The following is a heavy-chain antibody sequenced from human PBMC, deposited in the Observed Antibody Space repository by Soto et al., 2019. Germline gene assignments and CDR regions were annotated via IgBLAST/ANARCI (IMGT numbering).Heavy chain of an antibody. Sequence: QITLKESGPTLVNPTQPLTLTCTFSGFSLTTGGVGVGWIRQPPGKALEWLALIYWDDDKRYSPSLKSRLTITKDTSKNQVVLTLTNMDPVDTATFYCAHVFNSNSGSYRYFDYWDQGTLVTVSS. D-gene: IGHD3-16*02. V-gene: IGHV2-5*02. CDR1: GFSLTTGGVG. CDR3: AHVFNSNSGSYRYFDY. CDR2: IYWDDDK. J-gene: IGHJ4*02.